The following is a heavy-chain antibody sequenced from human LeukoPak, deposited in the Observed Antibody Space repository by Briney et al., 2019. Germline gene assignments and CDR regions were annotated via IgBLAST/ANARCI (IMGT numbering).Heavy chain of an antibody. J-gene: IGHJ4*02. CDR3: ARYGSSWYIDS. Sequence: SQTLSLTFAISGDSVSSISAAWNWFRQSPSRGLEWRGRTYYRSKWYSDYSFAVRVRITISPDTSRNQFSLQLISVTPEDTAVYYCARYGSSWYIDSWGQGTLVTVSS. CDR1: GDSVSSISAA. CDR2: TYYRSKWYS. V-gene: IGHV6-1*01. D-gene: IGHD6-13*01.